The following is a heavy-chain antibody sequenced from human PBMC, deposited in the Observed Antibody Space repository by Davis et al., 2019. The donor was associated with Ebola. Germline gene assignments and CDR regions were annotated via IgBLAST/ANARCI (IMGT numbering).Heavy chain of an antibody. J-gene: IGHJ6*04. V-gene: IGHV3-23*01. CDR3: AKSDRLDV. D-gene: IGHD1-14*01. CDR2: FSGSGGST. CDR1: GFTFSSYA. Sequence: GESLKISCAASGFTFSSYAMSWVRQAPGKGLEWVSGFSGSGGSTSYADSVKGRFTISRDNSKNTLYLQMNSLRAEDTAVYYCAKSDRLDVWGKGTTVTVSS.